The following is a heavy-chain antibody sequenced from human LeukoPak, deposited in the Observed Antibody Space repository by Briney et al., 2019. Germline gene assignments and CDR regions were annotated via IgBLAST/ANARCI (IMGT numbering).Heavy chain of an antibody. V-gene: IGHV4-30-4*08. D-gene: IGHD3-10*01. CDR2: IYYSGST. Sequence: PSQTLSLTCTVSGGSISSGYYYWSWIRQPPGKGLEWIGYIYYSGSTYYNPSLKSRITISVDTSKNQFSLKLSSVTAADTAVYYCARDRGRYYYMDVWGKGTTVTVSS. CDR1: GGSISSGYYY. J-gene: IGHJ6*03. CDR3: ARDRGRYYYMDV.